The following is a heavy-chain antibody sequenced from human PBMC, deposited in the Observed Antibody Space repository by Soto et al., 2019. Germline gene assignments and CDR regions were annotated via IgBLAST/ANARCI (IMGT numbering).Heavy chain of an antibody. J-gene: IGHJ5*02. CDR2: ISGSGGST. D-gene: IGHD3-3*01. V-gene: IGHV3-23*01. CDR1: GFTFSSYA. Sequence: EVQLLESGGGLVQPGGSLRLSCAASGFTFSSYAMSWVRQAPGKGLEWVSAISGSGGSTYYADSVKGRFTISRDNSKNTLYLQMKSLRAEDTAVYYCAKSANIEWFEAQPDNWFDPWGQGTLVTVSS. CDR3: AKSANIEWFEAQPDNWFDP.